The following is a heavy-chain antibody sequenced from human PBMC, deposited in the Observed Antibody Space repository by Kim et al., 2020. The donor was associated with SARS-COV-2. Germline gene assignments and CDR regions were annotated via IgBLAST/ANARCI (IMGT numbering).Heavy chain of an antibody. CDR1: GFTFSSYA. D-gene: IGHD5-18*01. V-gene: IGHV3-23*01. J-gene: IGHJ6*02. Sequence: GGSLRLSCAASGFTFSSYAMSWVRQAPGKGLEWVSAISGSGGSTYYADSVKGRFTISRDNSKNTLYLQMNSLRAEDTAVYYCAKADTAVTSPLNYYDGMDVWGQGTTVTVSS. CDR3: AKADTAVTSPLNYYDGMDV. CDR2: ISGSGGST.